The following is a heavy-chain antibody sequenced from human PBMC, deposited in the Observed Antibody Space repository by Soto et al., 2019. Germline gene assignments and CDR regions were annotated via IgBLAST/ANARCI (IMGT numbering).Heavy chain of an antibody. D-gene: IGHD6-19*01. Sequence: SVRGSCKASGGAFSSYAISWVRQAPGQGLEWMGGIIPIFGTAKYAQKFQGRVTITADESTSTAYVELSRLRSEDTAVYYCARSLRALGTPVAADYSGQALLVTVSS. V-gene: IGHV1-69*13. J-gene: IGHJ4*02. CDR2: IIPIFGTA. CDR1: GGAFSSYA. CDR3: ARSLRALGTPVAADY.